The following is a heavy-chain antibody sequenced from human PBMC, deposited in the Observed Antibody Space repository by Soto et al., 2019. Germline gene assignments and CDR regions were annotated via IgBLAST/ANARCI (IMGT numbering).Heavy chain of an antibody. CDR2: IWYDGSNK. D-gene: IGHD2-15*01. CDR3: ARDPTLYCSGGSCYSGGMDV. V-gene: IGHV3-33*01. J-gene: IGHJ6*02. CDR1: GFTFSSDG. Sequence: PGGSLRLSCAASGFTFSSDGMHWVRQAPGKGLEWVAVIWYDGSNKYYADSVKGRFTISRDNSKNTLYLQMNSLRAEDTAVYYCARDPTLYCSGGSCYSGGMDVWGQGTTVTVSS.